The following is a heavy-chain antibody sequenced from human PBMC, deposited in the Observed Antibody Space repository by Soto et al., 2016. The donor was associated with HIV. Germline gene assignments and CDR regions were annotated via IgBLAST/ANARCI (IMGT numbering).Heavy chain of an antibody. CDR2: INSDGSNT. V-gene: IGHV3-74*01. CDR3: ARDRSFWSGSLYY. J-gene: IGHJ4*02. Sequence: EVQLVESGGGLVQPGGSLRLSCAVSGFNFSSYWMHWVRQAPGKGLMWVSRINSDGSNTRYADSVKGRFTISRDNAKNTLYLQMNSLRADDTAVYYCARDRSFWSGSLYYWGQGTLVTVSS. D-gene: IGHD3-3*01. CDR1: GFNFSSYW.